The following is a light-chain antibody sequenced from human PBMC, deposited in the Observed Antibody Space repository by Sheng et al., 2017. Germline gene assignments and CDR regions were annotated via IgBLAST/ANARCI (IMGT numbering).Light chain of an antibody. Sequence: DIQMTQSPSSLSASVGDRVTITCQASQYISNYLNWYQQKPGKAPKLLIYDASNLETGVPSRFSGSGSGTDFTFTISSLQPEDIATYYCQQYDNLPLTFGGGTEGRRSN. CDR1: QYISNY. CDR2: DAS. J-gene: IGKJ4*01. V-gene: IGKV1-33*01. CDR3: QQYDNLPLT.